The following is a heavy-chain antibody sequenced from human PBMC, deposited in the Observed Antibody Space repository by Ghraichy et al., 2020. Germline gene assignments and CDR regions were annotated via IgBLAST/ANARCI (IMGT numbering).Heavy chain of an antibody. J-gene: IGHJ4*02. D-gene: IGHD1-26*01. CDR3: AKDWGSGRIYVNY. CDR2: ISGSSGTT. CDR1: GFPFHNYA. Sequence: GGSLRLSCAASGFPFHNYAMTWVRRAPGRGLEWVSSISGSSGTTYYADSVKGRFTISRDNSKNTLYLQMDSLGAEDTAIYSCAKDWGSGRIYVNYWGQGALVTVSS. V-gene: IGHV3-23*01.